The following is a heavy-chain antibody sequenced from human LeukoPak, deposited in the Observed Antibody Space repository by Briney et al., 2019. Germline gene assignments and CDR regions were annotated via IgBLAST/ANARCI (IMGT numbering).Heavy chain of an antibody. CDR2: IRQDSSES. CDR1: GFTFSAYW. V-gene: IGHV3-7*01. D-gene: IGHD2-2*01. J-gene: IGHJ5*02. CDR3: AREGVFCVRNCISNSGARFDP. Sequence: GGSLRLSCAASGFTFSAYWMTWVRQPPGEGLEWVANIRQDSSESYYVDSVKGRFTISRDNAKNTVYLQMSSLRAEDTAVYYCAREGVFCVRNCISNSGARFDPWGQGTLVTVSS.